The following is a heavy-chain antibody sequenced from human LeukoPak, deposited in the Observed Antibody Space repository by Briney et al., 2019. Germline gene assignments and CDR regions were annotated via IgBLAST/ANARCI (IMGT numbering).Heavy chain of an antibody. CDR3: ANGGYGCNSLGTSAFIDS. CDR2: ISGSGGST. Sequence: GGSLRLSCAASGFTFSSYAMSWVRQAPGKGLEGVSAISGSGGSTYYADSVKGRFTISRDNSKNTLYLQMNSLRAEDTAVYYCANGGYGCNSLGTSAFIDSWGQGTLVTVS. D-gene: IGHD4-23*01. CDR1: GFTFSSYA. J-gene: IGHJ4*02. V-gene: IGHV3-23*01.